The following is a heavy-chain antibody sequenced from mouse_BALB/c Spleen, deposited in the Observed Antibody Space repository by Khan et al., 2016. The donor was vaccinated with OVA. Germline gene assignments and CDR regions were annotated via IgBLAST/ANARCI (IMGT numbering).Heavy chain of an antibody. J-gene: IGHJ3*01. Sequence: QVRLQQSGAELARPGASVKMSCKASGYTFTTYTMHWVKQRPGQGLEWIGYINPSNGYTNYNQKFKDKSTLTADKSSSTAYMQLSSLTSDYSAVYYCASEGAYYRYDGWFSYWGQGTLVTVSA. D-gene: IGHD2-14*01. CDR2: INPSNGYT. CDR1: GYTFTTYT. V-gene: IGHV1-4*01. CDR3: ASEGAYYRYDGWFSY.